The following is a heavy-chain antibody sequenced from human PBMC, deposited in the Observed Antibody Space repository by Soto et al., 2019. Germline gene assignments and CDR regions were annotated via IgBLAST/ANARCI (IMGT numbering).Heavy chain of an antibody. Sequence: QLQLQESGPGLVKPSQTLSLTCTVSGGSISSGGYSWSWIRKPPGKGLEWIGYIYHSGSTYYNPALKSRVTISLDRSKHHFSLKLGSVSAADTAVYYCAYAHWLVLDYWGQGTLVTVSS. CDR1: GGSISSGGYS. D-gene: IGHD6-19*01. V-gene: IGHV4-30-2*01. J-gene: IGHJ4*02. CDR2: IYHSGST. CDR3: AYAHWLVLDY.